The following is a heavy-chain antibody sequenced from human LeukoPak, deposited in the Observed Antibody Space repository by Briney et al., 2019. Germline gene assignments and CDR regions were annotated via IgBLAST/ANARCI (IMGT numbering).Heavy chain of an antibody. V-gene: IGHV4-34*01. CDR2: INNSGST. CDR1: GGSFSGYY. D-gene: IGHD6-19*01. J-gene: IGHJ6*02. Sequence: PSETLSLTCAVYGGSFSGYYWSWIRQPPGKGLEWIGEINNSGSTNYNPSLKSRVTISVDTSKNQFSLKLSSVTAADTAVYYCARGVPSGIAVAGTIDYYYGMDVWGQGTTVTVSS. CDR3: ARGVPSGIAVAGTIDYYYGMDV.